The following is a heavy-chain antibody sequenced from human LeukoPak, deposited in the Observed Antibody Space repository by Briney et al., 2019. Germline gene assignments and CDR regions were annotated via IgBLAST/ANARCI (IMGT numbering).Heavy chain of an antibody. CDR2: ISWHGGSI. Sequence: GGSLRLSCAASGFTFDDYTMHWVRQAPGKGLEWVSLISWHGGSIYYADSVKGRFTISRDNSKNSLYLQMNSLRTEDTALYYCAKESDTPMAHFDYWGQGTLVTVSS. CDR3: AKESDTPMAHFDY. CDR1: GFTFDDYT. V-gene: IGHV3-43*01. J-gene: IGHJ4*02. D-gene: IGHD5-18*01.